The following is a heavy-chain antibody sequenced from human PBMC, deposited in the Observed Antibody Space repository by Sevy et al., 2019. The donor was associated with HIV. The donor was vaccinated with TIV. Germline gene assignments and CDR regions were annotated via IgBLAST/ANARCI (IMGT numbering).Heavy chain of an antibody. Sequence: GGSLRLSCAASGFSFSRYWMSWVRQAPGKGLEWVANIKKDGSEKYYVDSVRDRFTIFRDNAKNSLYLQMNSLRAEDTAVYYCARDCSSTSCLWGMDVWGQGTTVTVSS. J-gene: IGHJ6*02. CDR2: IKKDGSEK. V-gene: IGHV3-7*03. D-gene: IGHD2-2*01. CDR3: ARDCSSTSCLWGMDV. CDR1: GFSFSRYW.